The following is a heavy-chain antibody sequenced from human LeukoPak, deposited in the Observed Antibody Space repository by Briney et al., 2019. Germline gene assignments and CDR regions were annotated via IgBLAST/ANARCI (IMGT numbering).Heavy chain of an antibody. V-gene: IGHV3-30-3*01. CDR3: AKAAFYYYDSSIDY. Sequence: GGSLRLSCAASRFTFSSYAMHWVRQAPGKGLEWVAVISYDGSNKYYADSVKGQFTISRDNSKSTLYLQMNSLRAEDTAVYYCAKAAFYYYDSSIDYWGQGTLVTVSS. CDR1: RFTFSSYA. D-gene: IGHD3-22*01. J-gene: IGHJ4*02. CDR2: ISYDGSNK.